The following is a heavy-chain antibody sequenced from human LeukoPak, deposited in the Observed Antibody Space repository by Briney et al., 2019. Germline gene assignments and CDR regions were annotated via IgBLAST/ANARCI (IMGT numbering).Heavy chain of an antibody. V-gene: IGHV4-30-2*01. CDR3: VDTYYYDSRGFDY. Sequence: PSETLSLTCAVSGGSISSGGYSWSWIRQPPGKGLEWIGYIYHSGSTSYNPSLKSRVTISVDTSKNQFSLKLSSVTAADTAVYYCVDTYYYDSRGFDYWGQGTLVTVSS. J-gene: IGHJ4*02. CDR2: IYHSGST. CDR1: GGSISSGGYS. D-gene: IGHD3-22*01.